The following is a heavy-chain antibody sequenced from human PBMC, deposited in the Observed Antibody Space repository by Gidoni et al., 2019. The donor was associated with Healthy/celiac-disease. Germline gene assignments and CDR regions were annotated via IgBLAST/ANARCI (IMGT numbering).Heavy chain of an antibody. V-gene: IGHV1-8*01. CDR3: ARGHARGDWPDY. J-gene: IGHJ4*02. CDR2: MNPNSGNT. Sequence: QLQLVQSGAEVKQPGASVKVSCKASGYTFTSYDINWVRPATGQGLEWIGWMNPNSGNTGYAQKFQGRVTMTRNTSISTAYMELSSLRSEDTAVYYCARGHARGDWPDYWGQGTLVTVSS. D-gene: IGHD2-21*02. CDR1: GYTFTSYD.